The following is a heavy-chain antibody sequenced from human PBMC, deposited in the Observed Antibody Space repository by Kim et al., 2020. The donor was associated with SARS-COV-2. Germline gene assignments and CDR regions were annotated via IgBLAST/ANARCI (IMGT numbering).Heavy chain of an antibody. J-gene: IGHJ6*02. Sequence: YSHPSLRSRVTISVATSKNQFSLKRSSVTAADTAVYYCASYDFWRRGRDVWGQGTTVTVSS. V-gene: IGHV4-39*01. D-gene: IGHD3-3*01. CDR3: ASYDFWRRGRDV.